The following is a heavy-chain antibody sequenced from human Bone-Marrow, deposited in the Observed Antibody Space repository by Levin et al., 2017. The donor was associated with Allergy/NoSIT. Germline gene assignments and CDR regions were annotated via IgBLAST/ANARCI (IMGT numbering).Heavy chain of an antibody. CDR2: ISNSGATK. D-gene: IGHD4-17*01. CDR3: ARGGGSTVTTDY. CDR1: GLTFSDHY. V-gene: IGHV3-11*01. J-gene: IGHJ4*02. Sequence: GGSLRLSCGASGLTFSDHYMSWIRQAPGKGLEWISYISNSGATKYYADSVKGRFTISRDNAKNSLYLQMSSLRVEDTAVYYCARGGGSTVTTDYWGQGTLVTVSS.